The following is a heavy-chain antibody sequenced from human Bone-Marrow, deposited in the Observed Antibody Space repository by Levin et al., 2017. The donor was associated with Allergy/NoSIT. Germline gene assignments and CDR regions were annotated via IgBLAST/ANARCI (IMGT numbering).Heavy chain of an antibody. CDR3: ARDLEGMYASGVLEL. D-gene: IGHD2-8*01. CDR1: GASLTSGGHY. Sequence: SETLSLTCTVSGASLTSGGHYWNWIRQHSEKGLEWIGYIYSTGTTYYNPSLRSRVIMSLDTTKNQVSLRMDSVTAAETAVYYGARDLEGMYASGVLELWGQGTLVTVSS. J-gene: IGHJ1*01. V-gene: IGHV4-31*03. CDR2: IYSTGTT.